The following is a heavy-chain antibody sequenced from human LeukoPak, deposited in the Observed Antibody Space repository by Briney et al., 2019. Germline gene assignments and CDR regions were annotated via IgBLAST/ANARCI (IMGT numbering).Heavy chain of an antibody. D-gene: IGHD6-19*01. CDR3: ARGLRQGSAWSWGANEKSYQYLDF. J-gene: IGHJ6*04. CDR2: INPRGST. Sequence: PSETLSLTCGVSGGSFCSHYWTWIRQPPGKGLEWIGEINPRGSTNYNPSLESRVTVSADTSRTQFSLSLTSDTAADSAVYFCARGLRQGSAWSWGANEKSYQYLDFWGTGTTVIVSS. CDR1: GGSFCSHY. V-gene: IGHV4-34*01.